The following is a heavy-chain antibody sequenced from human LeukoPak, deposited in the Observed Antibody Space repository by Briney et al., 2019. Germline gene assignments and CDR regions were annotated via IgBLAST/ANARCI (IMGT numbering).Heavy chain of an antibody. Sequence: SQTLSLTCAISGDCVSSNSAAWNWIRQSPSRGLEWLGRTYNRSKWYNDYAVSVKSRITINPDTSKNQFSLQLNSVTPEDTAVYYCARDSDIVVVKEGYYYGMDVWGKGTTVTVSS. D-gene: IGHD2-2*01. CDR2: TYNRSKWYN. J-gene: IGHJ6*04. CDR1: GDCVSSNSAA. CDR3: ARDSDIVVVKEGYYYGMDV. V-gene: IGHV6-1*01.